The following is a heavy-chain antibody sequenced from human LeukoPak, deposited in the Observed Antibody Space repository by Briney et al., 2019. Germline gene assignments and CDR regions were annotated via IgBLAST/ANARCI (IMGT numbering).Heavy chain of an antibody. D-gene: IGHD5-24*01. CDR1: GGATSSRSYY. V-gene: IGHV4-39*01. J-gene: IGHJ6*03. CDR2: IYYSGST. Sequence: SETLSPTCTASGGATSSRSYYWAWIRQPPGKGLEWTGSIYYSGSTYYNPSLKSRVTISVDTSKNQFSLKLSSVPAADTAVYYCASGGREDYNPDYYYYYMDVWGKGTTVTVSS. CDR3: ASGGREDYNPDYYYYYMDV.